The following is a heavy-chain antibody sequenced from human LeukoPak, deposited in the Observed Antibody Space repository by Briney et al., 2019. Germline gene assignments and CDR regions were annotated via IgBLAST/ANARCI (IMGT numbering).Heavy chain of an antibody. CDR1: GYTFTSYA. D-gene: IGHD6-13*01. Sequence: ASVKVSCKASGYTFTSYAMHWVRQAPGQRLEWMGWINAGKGNTKYSQKFQGRVTITRDTSASTAYMELSSLRSEDTAVYYCARSRIAAAGSPDYWGQGTLVTVSS. J-gene: IGHJ4*02. CDR3: ARSRIAAAGSPDY. V-gene: IGHV1-3*01. CDR2: INAGKGNT.